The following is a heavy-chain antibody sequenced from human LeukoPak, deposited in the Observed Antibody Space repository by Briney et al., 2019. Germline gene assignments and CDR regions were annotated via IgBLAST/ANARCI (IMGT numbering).Heavy chain of an antibody. Sequence: ASVKVSCKASGYTFTSYHMHWVRQAPGQGLEWMGIINPSGGSTSYAQKFQGRVTMTRDTSTSTVYMELSSLRSEDTAVYYCARDGGYYDSSGYPLDYWGQGTLVTVSS. D-gene: IGHD3-22*01. CDR3: ARDGGYYDSSGYPLDY. J-gene: IGHJ4*02. V-gene: IGHV1-46*01. CDR1: GYTFTSYH. CDR2: INPSGGST.